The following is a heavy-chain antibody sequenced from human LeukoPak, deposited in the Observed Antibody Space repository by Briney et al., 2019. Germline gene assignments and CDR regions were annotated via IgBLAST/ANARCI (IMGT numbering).Heavy chain of an antibody. CDR1: GGSISSSNW. Sequence: PSGTLSLTCAVSGGSISSSNWWSWVRQPPGKGLEWIGEIYHSGSTNYNPSLKSRVTTSVDKSKNQFSLKLSSVTAADTAVYYCAAGFTEGIYCSSTSCYTWGDWFDPWGQGTLVTVSS. D-gene: IGHD2-2*02. CDR2: IYHSGST. J-gene: IGHJ5*02. V-gene: IGHV4-4*02. CDR3: AAGFTEGIYCSSTSCYTWGDWFDP.